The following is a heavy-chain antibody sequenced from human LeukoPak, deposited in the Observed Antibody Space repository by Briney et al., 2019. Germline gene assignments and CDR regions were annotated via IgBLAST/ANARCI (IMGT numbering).Heavy chain of an antibody. CDR1: GFTFSTYG. V-gene: IGHV3-30*18. CDR2: ISYGGSNT. CDR3: AKDLIAGAAHYYGMDV. D-gene: IGHD6-13*01. Sequence: GRSLRLSCAASGFTFSTYGMHWVRQAPGKGLERVAFISYGGSNTYYADSVKGRFTISRDNSKNTVFLQLNSLRAEDTAVYYSAKDLIAGAAHYYGMDVWGQGTTVTVSS. J-gene: IGHJ6*02.